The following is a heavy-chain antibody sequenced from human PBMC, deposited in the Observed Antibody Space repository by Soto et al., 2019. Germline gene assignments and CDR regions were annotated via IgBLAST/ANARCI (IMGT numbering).Heavy chain of an antibody. CDR3: ARVVWLRYNYYYGMDV. Sequence: SETLSLRCAVSGGSSSSSDGWSCVRQPPGKGLEWIGEIYHSGSTNYNPSLKSRVTISVDKSKNQFSLKLSSVTAADTAVYYCARVVWLRYNYYYGMDVWGQGTTVTVSS. V-gene: IGHV4-4*02. D-gene: IGHD5-12*01. CDR2: IYHSGST. J-gene: IGHJ6*02. CDR1: GGSSSSSDG.